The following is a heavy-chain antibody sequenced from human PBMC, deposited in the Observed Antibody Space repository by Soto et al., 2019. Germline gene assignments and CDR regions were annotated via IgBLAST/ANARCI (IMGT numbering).Heavy chain of an antibody. CDR2: IYPGDSDT. V-gene: IGHV5-51*01. D-gene: IGHD6-13*01. CDR1: GYSFTSYW. CDR3: ARRTRIAAAGIREYYYGMDV. J-gene: IGHJ6*02. Sequence: PGESLKISCKGSGYSFTSYWIGWVRQMPGKGLEWMGIIYPGDSDTRYSPSFQGQVTISADKSISTAYLQWSSLKASDTAMYYCARRTRIAAAGIREYYYGMDVWGQGTTVTVSS.